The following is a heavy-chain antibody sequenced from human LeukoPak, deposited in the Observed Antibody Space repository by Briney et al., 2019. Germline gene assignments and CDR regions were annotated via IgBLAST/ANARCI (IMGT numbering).Heavy chain of an antibody. Sequence: PGGSLRLSCAASGFTFSTFAVGWVRQAPGKGLEWVSVISGNGGGDATYYADYVKGRFTISRDNSKNTVYLQMNSLRAEDTAMYYCAKGLGDNGYHPLNWGQGTLVVVSS. J-gene: IGHJ4*02. CDR2: ISGNGGGDAT. CDR1: GFTFSTFA. D-gene: IGHD5-12*01. CDR3: AKGLGDNGYHPLN. V-gene: IGHV3-23*01.